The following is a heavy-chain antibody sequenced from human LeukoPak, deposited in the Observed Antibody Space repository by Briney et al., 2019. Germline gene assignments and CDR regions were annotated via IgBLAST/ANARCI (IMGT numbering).Heavy chain of an antibody. D-gene: IGHD5-12*01. CDR2: MNPNSGNT. Sequence: ASVKVSCKASGYTFTSYDINWVRQATGQGLEWMGWMNPNSGNTGYAQKFQGRVTITRNTSICAAYMELSSLRSEDTAVYYCARALPATYYYYYYMDVWGKGTTVTVSS. CDR3: ARALPATYYYYYYMDV. CDR1: GYTFTSYD. V-gene: IGHV1-8*03. J-gene: IGHJ6*03.